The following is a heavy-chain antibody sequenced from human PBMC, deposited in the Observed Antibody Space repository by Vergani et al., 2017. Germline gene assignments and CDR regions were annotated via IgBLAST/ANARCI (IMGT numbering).Heavy chain of an antibody. D-gene: IGHD3-10*01. V-gene: IGHV3-30*18. Sequence: QVQLVESGGGVVQPGRSLRLSSAASGFTFSSYGMHWVRQAPGKGLEWVAVISYDGSNKYYADSVKGRFTISRDNSKNTLYLQMNSLRAEDTAVYYCAKEYYYGSGSFDYWGQGTLVTVSS. CDR1: GFTFSSYG. CDR2: ISYDGSNK. J-gene: IGHJ4*02. CDR3: AKEYYYGSGSFDY.